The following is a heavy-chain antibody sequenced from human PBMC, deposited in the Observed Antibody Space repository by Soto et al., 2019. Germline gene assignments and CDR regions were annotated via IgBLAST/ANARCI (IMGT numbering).Heavy chain of an antibody. Sequence: QVQLVESGGGLVKPGGSLRLSCAASGFTFSDYSMSWIRQAPGKGLEWVSYISSSGSVTYYADSVKGRFTISRDNARKSVYLQMNSLTADDTAVYPCARPCAYCNGGGPVNGFDPWGQGTLGTVAS. CDR3: ARPCAYCNGGGPVNGFDP. CDR1: GFTFSDYS. V-gene: IGHV3-11*01. J-gene: IGHJ5*02. CDR2: ISSSGSVT. D-gene: IGHD2-8*02.